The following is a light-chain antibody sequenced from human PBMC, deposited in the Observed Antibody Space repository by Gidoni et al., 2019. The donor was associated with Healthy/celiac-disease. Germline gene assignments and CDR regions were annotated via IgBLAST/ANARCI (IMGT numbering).Light chain of an antibody. Sequence: QSVLTQPPSVSGAPGQRVTISCTGSSSTIGAGYDVHWYQQRPGTAPKLLIYGNSNRPSGVTDRFSGSKSGTSASLAITGLQAEDEADYYCQSYDSSLSGSVFGGGTKLTVL. CDR3: QSYDSSLSGSV. V-gene: IGLV1-40*01. CDR2: GNS. J-gene: IGLJ2*01. CDR1: SSTIGAGYD.